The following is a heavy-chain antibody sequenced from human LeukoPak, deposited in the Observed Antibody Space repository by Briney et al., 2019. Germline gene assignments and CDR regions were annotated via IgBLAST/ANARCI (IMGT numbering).Heavy chain of an antibody. J-gene: IGHJ5*02. CDR2: ISSSGSTL. CDR1: GFTFSDCY. V-gene: IGHV3-11*01. Sequence: GGSLRLSCAASGFTFSDCYMSWIRQAPGKGLEWVSYISSSGSTLYYADSVKGRFTISRDNAKNSLYLQMNSLRAEDTAVYYCARGRVDILTGYQHRNWFDPWGQGTLVTVSS. D-gene: IGHD3-9*01. CDR3: ARGRVDILTGYQHRNWFDP.